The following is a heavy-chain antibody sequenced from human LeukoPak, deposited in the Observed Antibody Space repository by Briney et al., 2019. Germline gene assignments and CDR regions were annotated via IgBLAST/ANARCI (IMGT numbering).Heavy chain of an antibody. J-gene: IGHJ4*02. V-gene: IGHV3-48*01. Sequence: GGSLRLSCAASGFTFSSYSMNWVRQAPGKGLEWVSYISSSSSTIYYADSVKGRFTISRDNAKNSLYLQMNSLRAEDTAVYYCARDHDFWSGYPHYFDYWGQGTLVTVSS. CDR3: ARDHDFWSGYPHYFDY. D-gene: IGHD3-3*01. CDR1: GFTFSSYS. CDR2: ISSSSSTI.